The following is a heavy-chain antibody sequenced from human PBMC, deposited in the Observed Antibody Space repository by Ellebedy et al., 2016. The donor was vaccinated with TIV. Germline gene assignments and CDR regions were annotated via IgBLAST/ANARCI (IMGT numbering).Heavy chain of an antibody. J-gene: IGHJ4*02. D-gene: IGHD1-1*01. CDR3: AKDLAAGTTLRLDY. Sequence: GESLKISCAASGFTFSNYAMSWVRQAPGQGLEWVSGTSGGGATTYYADSVKGRFTISRDNSKNTLYLQMNSLGAEDTAVYYCAKDLAAGTTLRLDYWGQGTLVTVSS. CDR2: TSGGGATT. V-gene: IGHV3-23*01. CDR1: GFTFSNYA.